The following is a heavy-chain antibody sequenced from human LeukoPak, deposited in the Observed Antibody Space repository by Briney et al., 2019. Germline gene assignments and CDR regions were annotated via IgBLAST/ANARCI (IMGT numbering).Heavy chain of an antibody. V-gene: IGHV3-23*01. CDR2: ISGSGGST. Sequence: GGSLRLSCAASGFTFSSDVMSWVRQAPGKGLEWVSGISGSGGSTYYADSVKGRFTISRDNSKNTLYLQMNSLRAEDTAVYYCAKDGAMITFGGVIVPPFDYWGQGTLVTVSS. J-gene: IGHJ4*02. D-gene: IGHD3-16*02. CDR1: GFTFSSDV. CDR3: AKDGAMITFGGVIVPPFDY.